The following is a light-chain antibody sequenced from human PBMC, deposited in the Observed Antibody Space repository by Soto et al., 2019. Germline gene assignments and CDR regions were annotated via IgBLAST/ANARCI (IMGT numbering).Light chain of an antibody. V-gene: IGKV3-11*01. Sequence: EIVLTQSPATLSLSPGERATLSCRASQSVSSYLAWYQQKPGQAPRLLIYDASNRATGIPARFSGSGSGTDFTLTISRLEPEDFAVYYCQQYNTWPTFGLGTKVDIK. CDR3: QQYNTWPT. CDR1: QSVSSY. J-gene: IGKJ1*01. CDR2: DAS.